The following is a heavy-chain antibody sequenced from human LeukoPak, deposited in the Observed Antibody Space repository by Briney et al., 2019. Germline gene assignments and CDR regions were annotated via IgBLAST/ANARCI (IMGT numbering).Heavy chain of an antibody. D-gene: IGHD3-10*01. CDR1: GLTFSNSW. Sequence: GGSLRPSCEATGLTFSNSWMHWVRQARGKGLVWVSRINNEGTTISYADSVKGRFTISRDNAKNTLYLQMNSLRAEDTAVYYCARVSGLGMNEYYQHWGQGTLVTVAS. J-gene: IGHJ1*01. CDR3: ARVSGLGMNEYYQH. CDR2: INNEGTTI. V-gene: IGHV3-74*01.